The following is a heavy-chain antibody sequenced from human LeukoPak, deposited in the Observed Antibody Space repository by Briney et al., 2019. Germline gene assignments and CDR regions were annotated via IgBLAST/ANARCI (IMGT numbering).Heavy chain of an antibody. V-gene: IGHV1-69*05. Sequence: SVKVSCKASGGTFSSYAISWVRQAPGQGLEWMGRIIPIFGTANYAQRFQGRVTITTDESTSTAYMELSSLRSEDTAVYYCASGEYSSSCNYWGQGTLVTVSS. CDR1: GGTFSSYA. CDR3: ASGEYSSSCNY. CDR2: IIPIFGTA. D-gene: IGHD6-13*01. J-gene: IGHJ4*02.